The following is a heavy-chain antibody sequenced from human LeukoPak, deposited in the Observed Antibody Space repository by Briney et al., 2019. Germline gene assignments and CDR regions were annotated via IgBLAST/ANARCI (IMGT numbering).Heavy chain of an antibody. CDR2: FIPISATG. Sequence: SVKVSCKASGGIFTNYAISWVPQAPGQGLEWMGRFIPISATGKYAQQFQGRLTITADKSTTTAYMELSGLRSDDTAVYYCASLTHGGSGSYILDYWGQGTLVTVSS. J-gene: IGHJ4*02. CDR1: GGIFTNYA. CDR3: ASLTHGGSGSYILDY. V-gene: IGHV1-69*06. D-gene: IGHD3-10*01.